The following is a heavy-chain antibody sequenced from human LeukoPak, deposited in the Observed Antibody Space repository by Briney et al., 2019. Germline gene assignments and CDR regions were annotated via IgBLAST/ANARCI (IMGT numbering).Heavy chain of an antibody. D-gene: IGHD5-18*01. CDR1: GGSISSNNW. CDR2: MYHSGST. J-gene: IGHJ5*02. CDR3: AREEDTRAEVWFDP. Sequence: SETLSLTCAVSGGSISSNNWWNWVRQPPGKGLEWIGEMYHSGSTNYNPSLKSRVTISVDKSMNQFSLKLSSVTAADTAVYYCAREEDTRAEVWFDPWGQGTLVTVSS. V-gene: IGHV4-4*02.